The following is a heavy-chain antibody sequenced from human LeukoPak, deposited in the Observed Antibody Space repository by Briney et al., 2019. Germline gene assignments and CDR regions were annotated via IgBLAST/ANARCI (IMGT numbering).Heavy chain of an antibody. CDR1: GFTFSSYS. Sequence: PGGSLRLSCAASGFTFSSYSMNWVRQALGKGLEWVSSISSSSSYIYYADSVKGRFTISRDNAKNSLYLQMNSLRAEDTAVYYCARDTVAAAVTKNFDYGGQGTLVTVSS. J-gene: IGHJ4*02. CDR2: ISSSSSYI. V-gene: IGHV3-21*01. D-gene: IGHD6-13*01. CDR3: ARDTVAAAVTKNFDY.